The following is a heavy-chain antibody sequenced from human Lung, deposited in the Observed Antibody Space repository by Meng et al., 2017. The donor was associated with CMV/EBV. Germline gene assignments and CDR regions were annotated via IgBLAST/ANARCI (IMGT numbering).Heavy chain of an antibody. Sequence: ASXXVSCKASGYTFSTYDINWVRQATGQGLEWMGWMNPNSGNTGYAQKFQGRVTMTRNTSISTAYMELSDLRSEDTAVYYCARDLRGGYQGMGEFRNNWFDPWGQGTXVTVSS. CDR2: MNPNSGNT. J-gene: IGHJ5*02. CDR1: GYTFSTYD. CDR3: ARDLRGGYQGMGEFRNNWFDP. D-gene: IGHD3-16*01. V-gene: IGHV1-8*01.